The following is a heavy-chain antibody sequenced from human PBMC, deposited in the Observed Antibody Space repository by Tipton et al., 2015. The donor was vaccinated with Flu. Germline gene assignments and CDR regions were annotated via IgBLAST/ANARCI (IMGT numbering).Heavy chain of an antibody. CDR1: GFTLSSYW. CDR2: IKQDGSEK. Sequence: SLRLSCAASGFTLSSYWMSWVRQAPGKGLEWVANIKQDGSEKYFVDSVKGRFTISRDNAKNSVYLQMNSLRDEDTAVYYCVRAIAAAGSYWGQGILVTVSS. J-gene: IGHJ4*02. D-gene: IGHD6-13*01. V-gene: IGHV3-7*01. CDR3: VRAIAAAGSY.